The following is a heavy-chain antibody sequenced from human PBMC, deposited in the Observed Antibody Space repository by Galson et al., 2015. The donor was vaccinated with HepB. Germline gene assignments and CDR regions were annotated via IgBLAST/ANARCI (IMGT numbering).Heavy chain of an antibody. D-gene: IGHD3-10*01. CDR2: ISAYNGNT. J-gene: IGHJ5*02. Sequence: SVKVSCKASGYTFTSYGISWVRQAPGQGLEWMGWISAYNGNTNYAQKLQGRVTMTTDTSTGTAYMELRSLRSDDTAVYYCARGTVYYGSGSYGWFDPWGQGTLVTVSS. CDR3: ARGTVYYGSGSYGWFDP. V-gene: IGHV1-18*01. CDR1: GYTFTSYG.